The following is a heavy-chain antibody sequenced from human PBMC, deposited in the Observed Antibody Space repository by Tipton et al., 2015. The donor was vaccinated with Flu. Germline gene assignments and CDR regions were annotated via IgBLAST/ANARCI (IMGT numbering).Heavy chain of an antibody. Sequence: QLVQSGAEVKEPGESLKISCKGSGKTFANHWIGWVRQRPGKGLEWMGIIYPTDFDTRYRPSFEGQVTTSADKSITTVYLQWSSLKASDTATYYCARGFGSGYTTSSDGMDVWGQGTTVTVSS. CDR2: IYPTDFDT. CDR1: GKTFANHW. D-gene: IGHD3-16*02. CDR3: ARGFGSGYTTSSDGMDV. V-gene: IGHV5-51*01. J-gene: IGHJ6*02.